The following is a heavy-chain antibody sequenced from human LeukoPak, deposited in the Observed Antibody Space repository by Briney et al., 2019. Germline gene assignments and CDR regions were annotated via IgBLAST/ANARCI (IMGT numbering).Heavy chain of an antibody. V-gene: IGHV4-34*01. D-gene: IGHD3-16*02. J-gene: IGHJ3*02. CDR3: ARCAPYYGYVWGSYRQRGAFDI. CDR1: GGSFSGYY. CDR2: INHSGST. Sequence: SETLSLTCAVYGGSFSGYYWSWIRQPPGKGLEWIGEINHSGSTNYNPSLKSRVTISVDTSKNQFSLKLSSVTAADTAVYYCARCAPYYGYVWGSYRQRGAFDIWGQGTMVTVSS.